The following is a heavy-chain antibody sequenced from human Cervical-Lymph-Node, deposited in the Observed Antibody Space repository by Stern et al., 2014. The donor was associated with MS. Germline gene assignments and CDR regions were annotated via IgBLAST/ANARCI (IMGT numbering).Heavy chain of an antibody. CDR2: ISYDGRSK. Sequence: QMQLVQSGGGAVQPGRSLRLSCAASGFTFSNYGMHWVRQAPGKGLEWVASISYDGRSKYFADSVKGRFTISRDNSNNTVYLQMNSLRAADTALYHCAKDWHWQDMRTILFDDWGQGTLVTVSS. D-gene: IGHD5-24*01. J-gene: IGHJ4*02. CDR1: GFTFSNYG. V-gene: IGHV3-30*18. CDR3: AKDWHWQDMRTILFDD.